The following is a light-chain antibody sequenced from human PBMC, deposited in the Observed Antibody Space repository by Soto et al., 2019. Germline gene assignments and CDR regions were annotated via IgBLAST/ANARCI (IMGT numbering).Light chain of an antibody. J-gene: IGKJ1*01. Sequence: IQLTQSPSSLSASVGDRVTITCRASQGISSYLAWYQQKPGKAPKLLIYAASTLQSRGPSRFSGSGSGPDFTLTISSLQPEDFATYYCQQLNSYPPTFGKGTKVEIK. CDR3: QQLNSYPPT. CDR2: AAS. CDR1: QGISSY. V-gene: IGKV1-9*01.